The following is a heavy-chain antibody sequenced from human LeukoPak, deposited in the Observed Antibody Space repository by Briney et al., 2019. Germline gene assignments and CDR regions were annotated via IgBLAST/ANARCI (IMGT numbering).Heavy chain of an antibody. V-gene: IGHV4-39*01. CDR3: ARQPNEYYYDSSGYYY. J-gene: IGHJ4*02. Sequence: SETLSLTCTVSGGSISSSSYYWGWIRQPPGKGLGWIGSIYYSGSTYYNPSLKSRVTISVDTSKNQFSLKLSSVTAADTAVYYCARQPNEYYYDSSGYYYWGQGTLVTVSS. CDR2: IYYSGST. D-gene: IGHD3-22*01. CDR1: GGSISSSSYY.